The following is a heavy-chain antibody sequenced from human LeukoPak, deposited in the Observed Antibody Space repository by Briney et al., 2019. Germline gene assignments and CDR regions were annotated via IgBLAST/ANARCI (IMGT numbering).Heavy chain of an antibody. CDR3: ASYLGWLQGGDDAFDI. V-gene: IGHV1-69*13. CDR1: GGTFSSYA. Sequence: GASVKVSCKASGGTFSSYAISWVRQAPGQGLEWMGGIIPIFDTANYAQKFQGRVTITADESTSTAYMELSSLRSEDTAVYYCASYLGWLQGGDDAFDIWGQGTMVTVSS. D-gene: IGHD5-24*01. J-gene: IGHJ3*02. CDR2: IIPIFDTA.